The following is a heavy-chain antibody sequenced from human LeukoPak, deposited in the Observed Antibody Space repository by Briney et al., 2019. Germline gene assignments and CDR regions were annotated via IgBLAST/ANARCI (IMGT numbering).Heavy chain of an antibody. CDR1: GGSISSGGYS. Sequence: SQTLSLTCAVSGGSISSGGYSWSWIRQPPGKGLEWIGYIYHSGSTYYNPSLKSRVTISVDTSKNQFSLKLSSVTAADTAVYYCARVRGQIAAAGPDFDYWGQGTLVTVSS. CDR2: IYHSGST. V-gene: IGHV4-30-2*01. CDR3: ARVRGQIAAAGPDFDY. D-gene: IGHD6-13*01. J-gene: IGHJ4*02.